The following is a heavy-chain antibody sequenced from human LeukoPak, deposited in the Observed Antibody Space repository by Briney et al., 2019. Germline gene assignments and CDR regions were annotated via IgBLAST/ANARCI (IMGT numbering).Heavy chain of an antibody. CDR3: ARQSGDQSSAWYFDA. CDR2: IHYSGKV. V-gene: IGHV4-39*01. D-gene: IGHD6-19*01. CDR1: GGSLRSSGHW. J-gene: IGHJ4*02. Sequence: SETLSLTCTVSGGSLRSSGHWWVWIRQPPGKGLEWIGSIHYSGKVYDNPSLKSRVTTSVDTSTDQFSLRLSSATAADTAIYYCARQSGDQSSAWYFDAWGQGTLVTVSS.